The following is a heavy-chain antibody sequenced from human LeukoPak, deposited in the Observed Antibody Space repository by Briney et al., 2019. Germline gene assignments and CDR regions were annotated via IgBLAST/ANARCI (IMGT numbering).Heavy chain of an antibody. CDR2: IYYSRST. V-gene: IGHV4-59*01. J-gene: IGHJ5*02. CDR3: ARGSGYYVP. D-gene: IGHD3-9*01. CDR1: GGSISSYY. Sequence: PSETLSLTRTVSGGSISSYYWSWIRQSPGKGLEWIGYIYYSRSTNYNPSLKSRASISVDTSKNQFSLKLSSVTAADTAVYYCARGSGYYVPWGQGTLVTVSS.